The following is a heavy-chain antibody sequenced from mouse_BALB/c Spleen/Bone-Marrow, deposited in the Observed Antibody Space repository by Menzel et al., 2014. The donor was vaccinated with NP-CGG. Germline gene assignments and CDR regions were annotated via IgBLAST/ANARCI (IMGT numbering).Heavy chain of an antibody. V-gene: IGHV1-69*01. CDR3: ARRRGGAMDY. Sequence: VQLQQSGAELVMPGASVKMSCKASGYTFTDYWMHWVKQRPGQGLEWIGAIDTSDSYTSYNQKFKGKATLTVDESSSTAYMQLSSLTSEGSAVYYCARRRGGAMDYWGQGTSVTVSS. J-gene: IGHJ4*01. CDR2: IDTSDSYT. CDR1: GYTFTDYW.